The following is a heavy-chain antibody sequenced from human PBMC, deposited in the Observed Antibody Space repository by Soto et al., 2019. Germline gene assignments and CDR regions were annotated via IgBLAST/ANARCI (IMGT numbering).Heavy chain of an antibody. CDR1: GFTSGVTFRTFA. V-gene: IGHV3-48*04. J-gene: IGHJ6*02. CDR3: AREGFRGVMSYYGMDV. D-gene: IGHD3-16*01. CDR2: ISRSSTTM. Sequence: VGSLRLSCTAPGFTSGVTFRTFAMNWVRQAPGKGLEWVSYISRSSTTMSYADSVKGRFTISRDNAKNSLYLQMNSLRAEDTAVYYCAREGFRGVMSYYGMDVWGQGTTVPVSS.